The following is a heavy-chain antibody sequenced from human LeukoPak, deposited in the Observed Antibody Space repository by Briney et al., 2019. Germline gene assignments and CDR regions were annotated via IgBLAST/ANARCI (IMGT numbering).Heavy chain of an antibody. CDR2: IYYSGST. CDR1: GGSMSSSSYY. V-gene: IGHV4-39*07. D-gene: IGHD5-18*01. Sequence: SETLSLTCTVSGGSMSSSSYYWGWIRQPPGKGLEWIGSIYYSGSTYYNPSLKSRVTISVDTSKNQFSLKLSSVTAADTAVYYCARFTYDPYSYGDYWGQGTLATVSS. CDR3: ARFTYDPYSYGDY. J-gene: IGHJ4*02.